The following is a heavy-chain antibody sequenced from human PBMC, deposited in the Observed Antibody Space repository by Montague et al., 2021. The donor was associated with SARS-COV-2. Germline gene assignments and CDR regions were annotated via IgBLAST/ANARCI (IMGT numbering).Heavy chain of an antibody. CDR3: ARHGWGWLRLLRPFDY. D-gene: IGHD5-12*01. CDR1: GGSISSSTYY. V-gene: IGHV4-39*01. CDR2: IYYSGST. Sequence: SETLSLTCNVSGGSISSSTYYWGWIRQPPGKGLEWIGSIYYSGSTYYNPSLKSRVTISVDTSKNQFSLKLSSVTAADTAVYYCARHGWGWLRLLRPFDYWGQGTLVTVSS. J-gene: IGHJ4*02.